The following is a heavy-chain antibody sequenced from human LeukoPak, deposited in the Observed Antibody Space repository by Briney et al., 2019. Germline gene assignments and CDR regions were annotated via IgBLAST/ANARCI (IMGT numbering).Heavy chain of an antibody. V-gene: IGHV3-7*01. D-gene: IGHD1-14*01. J-gene: IGHJ4*02. CDR1: GFSFSDRW. CDR3: ARSDHGPEY. Sequence: GGSLILSCSASGFSFSDRWMTWVRQAPGQGLEWVAIINKDGSEKHYVDSVKGRFTISRDNAKNSLYLQMNSLRAEDSAVYYCARSDHGPEYWGQGTLVTVSS. CDR2: INKDGSEK.